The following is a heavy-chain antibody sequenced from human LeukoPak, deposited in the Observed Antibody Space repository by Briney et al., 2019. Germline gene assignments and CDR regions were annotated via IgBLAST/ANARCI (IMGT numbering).Heavy chain of an antibody. CDR2: TYYRSKWYN. D-gene: IGHD3-22*01. V-gene: IGHV6-1*01. CDR1: GDSVSSNSAA. CDR3: ARDPPLDYDSSGYFDY. J-gene: IGHJ4*02. Sequence: SQTLSLTCAISGDSVSSNSAAWNWIRQSPSRGLEWLGRTYYRSKWYNDYAVSVKSRITINPDTSKNQFSLQLNSVTPEDTAVYYCARDPPLDYDSSGYFDYWGQGTLVTVSS.